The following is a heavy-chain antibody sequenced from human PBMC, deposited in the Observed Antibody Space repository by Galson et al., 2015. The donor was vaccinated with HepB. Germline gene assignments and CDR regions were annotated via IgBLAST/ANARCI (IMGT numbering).Heavy chain of an antibody. CDR3: ARARYSTSPPEV. J-gene: IGHJ4*02. D-gene: IGHD1-26*01. CDR2: IFSYNGNT. Sequence: SCKASGYSFSNFGISWVRQAPGQGLEWMGWIFSYNGNTNYGQKFQGRVTMTADTSTNTAYMELRSLRSDDTAVYYCARARYSTSPPEVWGQGSLVIVSA. CDR1: GYSFSNFG. V-gene: IGHV1-18*01.